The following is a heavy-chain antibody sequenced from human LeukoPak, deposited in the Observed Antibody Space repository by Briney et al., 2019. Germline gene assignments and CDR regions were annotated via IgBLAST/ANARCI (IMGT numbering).Heavy chain of an antibody. CDR3: SRATATNNLFDY. J-gene: IGHJ4*02. CDR1: GFTFSSYV. Sequence: PGGSLRLSCAASGFTFSSYVMHWVRQPPGKGLEWAAVIWYDGSNKYYADSVKGRFTISRDNSKKTLYLQMNSLRAEDTAVYYCSRATATNNLFDYWGQGTLVTVSS. V-gene: IGHV3-33*01. D-gene: IGHD5-18*01. CDR2: IWYDGSNK.